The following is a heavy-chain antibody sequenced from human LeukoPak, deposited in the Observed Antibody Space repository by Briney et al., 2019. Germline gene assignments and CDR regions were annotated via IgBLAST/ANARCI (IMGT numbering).Heavy chain of an antibody. V-gene: IGHV4-34*01. D-gene: IGHD6-13*01. CDR2: INHSGST. CDR1: GGSFSGYY. Sequence: SETLSLTCAVYGGSFSGYYWSWIRQPPGKGLEWIGEINHSGSTNYNPSLKSRATISVDTSKNQFSLKLSSVTAADTAVYYCARDSRPGYSSSWYGARNYYYGMDVWGQGTTVTVSS. CDR3: ARDSRPGYSSSWYGARNYYYGMDV. J-gene: IGHJ6*02.